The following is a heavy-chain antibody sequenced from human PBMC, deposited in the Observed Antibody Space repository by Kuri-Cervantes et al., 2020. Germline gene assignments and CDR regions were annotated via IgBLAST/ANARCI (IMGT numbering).Heavy chain of an antibody. CDR2: ISSSGSTI. CDR3: ARDARFIGNPDEY. V-gene: IGHV3-48*03. Sequence: GESLQISCAASGFTFSTYEMNWVRQAPGKGPEWLSYISSSGSTIYYADSVKGRFTISRDNAKNSLYLQMNSLRAEGTAVYYCARDARFIGNPDEYWGQGTLVTVSS. J-gene: IGHJ4*02. D-gene: IGHD1-14*01. CDR1: GFTFSTYE.